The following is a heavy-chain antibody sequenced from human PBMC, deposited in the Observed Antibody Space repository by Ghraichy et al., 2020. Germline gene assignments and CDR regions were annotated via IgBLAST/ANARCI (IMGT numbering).Heavy chain of an antibody. CDR1: GFTFSSYG. V-gene: IGHV3-30*02. CDR2: IRYDGSNK. J-gene: IGHJ4*02. CDR3: AKPGYSYGYAPDY. D-gene: IGHD5-18*01. Sequence: GGSLRLSCAASGFTFSSYGMHWVRQAPGKGLEWVAFIRYDGSNKYYVDSVKGRFTISRDNSKNTLYLQMNSLRAEDTAVYYCAKPGYSYGYAPDYWGQGTLVTVSS.